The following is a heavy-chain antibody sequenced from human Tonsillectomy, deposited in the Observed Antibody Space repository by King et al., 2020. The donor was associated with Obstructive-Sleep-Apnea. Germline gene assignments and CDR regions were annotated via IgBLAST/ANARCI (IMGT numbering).Heavy chain of an antibody. V-gene: IGHV1-2*02. J-gene: IGHJ4*02. CDR3: ARDIYYASSGYSSGGSDY. CDR2: INPNSGDT. D-gene: IGHD3-22*01. CDR1: GYSFTGHY. Sequence: QLVQSGAEVKKPGASVKVSCKASGYSFTGHYMHWVRQAPGQGFEWMGWINPNSGDTKYAQKFQGRVTMTRDTSVSTAYMELRRLTSDDTAVYYCARDIYYASSGYSSGGSDYWGQGTLVTVSS.